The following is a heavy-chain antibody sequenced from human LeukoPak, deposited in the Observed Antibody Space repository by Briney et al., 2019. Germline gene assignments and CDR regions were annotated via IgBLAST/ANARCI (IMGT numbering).Heavy chain of an antibody. CDR3: ARWETTGNFDY. D-gene: IGHD4-17*01. CDR2: IYTSGST. V-gene: IGHV4-4*07. CDR1: GGSISSYY. Sequence: SETLSLACTVSGGSISSYYWSWIRQPAGKGLEWIGRIYTSGSTNYNPSLKSRVTISVDTSKNQFSLKLSSVTAADTAVYYCARWETTGNFDYWGQGTLVTVSS. J-gene: IGHJ4*02.